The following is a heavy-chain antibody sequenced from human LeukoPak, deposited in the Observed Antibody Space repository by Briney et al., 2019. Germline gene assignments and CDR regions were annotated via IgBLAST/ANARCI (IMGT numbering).Heavy chain of an antibody. CDR2: IIPIFGTA. D-gene: IGHD3-10*01. CDR1: GGTFSSYA. J-gene: IGHJ6*02. CDR3: ARWFDNYYYGMDV. V-gene: IGHV1-69*01. Sequence: GSSVKVSCKASGGTFSSYAISWVRQAPGQGLEWMGGIIPIFGTANYAQKLQGRVTITADESTSTAYMELSSLRSEDTAVYYCARWFDNYYYGMDVGRQGTTVTVSS.